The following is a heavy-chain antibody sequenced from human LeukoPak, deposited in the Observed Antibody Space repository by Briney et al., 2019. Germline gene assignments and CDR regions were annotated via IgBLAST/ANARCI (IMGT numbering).Heavy chain of an antibody. CDR3: ARQERGPHFDY. Sequence: GASVKVSCKASGYTFTSYGISWVRQAPGQGLEWMGIIYPGDSDTRYSPSFQGQVTISADKSISTAYLQWSSLKASDTAMYYCARQERGPHFDYWGQGTLVTVSS. D-gene: IGHD3-16*01. CDR1: GYTFTSYG. CDR2: IYPGDSDT. J-gene: IGHJ4*02. V-gene: IGHV5-51*01.